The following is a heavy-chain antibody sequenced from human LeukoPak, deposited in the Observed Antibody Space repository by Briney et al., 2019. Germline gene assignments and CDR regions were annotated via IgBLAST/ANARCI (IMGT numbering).Heavy chain of an antibody. CDR1: GFTFSSYG. D-gene: IGHD4-11*01. V-gene: IGHV3-30*02. Sequence: GGSLRLSCAASGFTFSSYGMHWVRQAPGKGLECVPVIRYDGSGKYYADSVKGRFTISRDNSKNTLYLQMNRLRAEDTDVYFCAKDFDRNYVRMTDWGQGTLVTVSS. J-gene: IGHJ4*02. CDR3: AKDFDRNYVRMTD. CDR2: IRYDGSGK.